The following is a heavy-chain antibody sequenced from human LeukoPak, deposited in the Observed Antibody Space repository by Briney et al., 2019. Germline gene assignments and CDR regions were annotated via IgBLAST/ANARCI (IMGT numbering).Heavy chain of an antibody. J-gene: IGHJ6*02. Sequence: SETLSLTCTVSGGSISSYYWSWIRQPPGKGLEWIGYIYYSGSTNYNPSLKSRVTISVGTSKNQFSLKLSSVTAADTAVYYCARGGYCSGGSCYSLYYYGMDVWGQGTTVTVSS. D-gene: IGHD2-15*01. CDR1: GGSISSYY. CDR3: ARGGYCSGGSCYSLYYYGMDV. V-gene: IGHV4-59*01. CDR2: IYYSGST.